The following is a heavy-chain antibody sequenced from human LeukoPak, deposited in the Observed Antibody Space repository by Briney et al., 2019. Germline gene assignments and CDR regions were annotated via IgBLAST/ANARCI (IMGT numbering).Heavy chain of an antibody. Sequence: GGSLRLSCVASGFTFSTYGMSWVRQAPGKGLEWVSAISGSGGSTYYADSVKGRFTISRDNAKKSLYLQMNSLRAEDTAVYYCARDGDTVLTRGYYYYMDVWGKGTTVTVSS. CDR2: ISGSGGST. D-gene: IGHD4-23*01. V-gene: IGHV3-23*01. CDR1: GFTFSTYG. J-gene: IGHJ6*03. CDR3: ARDGDTVLTRGYYYYMDV.